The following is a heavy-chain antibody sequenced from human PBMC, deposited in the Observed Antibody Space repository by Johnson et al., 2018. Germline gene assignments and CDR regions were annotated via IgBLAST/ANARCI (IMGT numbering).Heavy chain of an antibody. CDR1: RFTFSSYG. V-gene: IGHV3-33*08. J-gene: IGHJ6*02. D-gene: IGHD2-15*01. CDR2: IWYDGGNK. Sequence: VQLVESGGGVVQPGRSLRLSCAASRFTFSSYGMQWVRQAPGKGLEWVAVIWYDGGNKYYADSVKGRFIISRDKSKNTVYLQMNSLSAEDTAVYYWARDKGYCSSSSCHSQRLYYGVDVWGQGTTVIVSS. CDR3: ARDKGYCSSSSCHSQRLYYGVDV.